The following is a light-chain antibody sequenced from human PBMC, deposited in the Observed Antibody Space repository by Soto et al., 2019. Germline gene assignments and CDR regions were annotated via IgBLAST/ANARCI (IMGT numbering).Light chain of an antibody. V-gene: IGKV4-1*01. CDR2: WAS. Sequence: DIVMTQSPDSLAVSLGERATINCKSSQSVLSSSNNKNSLAWYRQKPGQPPKLLIYWASTRESGVPDRFSGSGSGIDFTLTISSLQPEDVAAYYCQQYYSLPFTFGPGTKVDIK. CDR3: QQYYSLPFT. J-gene: IGKJ3*01. CDR1: QSVLSSSNNKNS.